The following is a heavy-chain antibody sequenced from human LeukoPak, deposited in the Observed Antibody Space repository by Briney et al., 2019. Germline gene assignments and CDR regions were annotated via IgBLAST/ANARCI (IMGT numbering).Heavy chain of an antibody. D-gene: IGHD2-21*02. CDR2: IWYDGSNK. CDR1: GFTFSSYG. J-gene: IGHJ6*02. V-gene: IGHV3-33*01. CDR3: ARVGDPKYYYYGMDV. Sequence: PGGSLRLSCAASGFTFSSYGMHWVRQAPGKGLEWVAVIWYDGSNKYYADSVKGRFTISRDNSKNTLYLQMNSLRAEDTAVYYCARVGDPKYYYYGMDVWGQGTTVTVSS.